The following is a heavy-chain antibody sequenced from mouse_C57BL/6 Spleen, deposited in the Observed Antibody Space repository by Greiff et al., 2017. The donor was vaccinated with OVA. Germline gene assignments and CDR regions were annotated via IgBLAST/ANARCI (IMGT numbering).Heavy chain of an antibody. V-gene: IGHV5-6*01. CDR1: GFTFSSYG. CDR3: ARQNPFAY. Sequence: EVNVVESGGDLVKPGGSLKLSCAASGFTFSSYGMSWVRQTPDKRLEWVATISSGGSYTYYPDSVKGRFTISRDNAKNTLYLQMSSLKSEDTAMYYCARQNPFAYWGQGTLVTVSA. J-gene: IGHJ3*01. CDR2: ISSGGSYT.